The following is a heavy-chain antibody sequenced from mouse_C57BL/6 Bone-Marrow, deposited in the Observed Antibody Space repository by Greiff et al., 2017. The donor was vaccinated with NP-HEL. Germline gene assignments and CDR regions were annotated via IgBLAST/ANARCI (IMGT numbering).Heavy chain of an antibody. Sequence: EVQLQQSGPGLVKPSQSLSLTCSVSGYSITSGYYWNWIRQFPGNQLEWMGYISYDGSNNSNPSLQNRISITRDTSTNQFILKLKFVTTEDTATYYCSREIYYYCSSYYWGKGTTLTVSS. V-gene: IGHV3-6*01. CDR3: SREIYYYCSSYY. D-gene: IGHD1-1*01. J-gene: IGHJ2*01. CDR2: ISYDGSN. CDR1: GYSITSGYY.